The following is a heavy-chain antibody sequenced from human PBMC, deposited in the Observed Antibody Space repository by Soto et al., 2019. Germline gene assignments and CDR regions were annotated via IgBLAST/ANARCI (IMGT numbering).Heavy chain of an antibody. V-gene: IGHV3-11*01. J-gene: IGHJ3*02. CDR3: ARVEYNPRAGGAFDI. CDR2: ISSSGSTI. CDR1: GFTFSDYY. Sequence: GGSLRLSCAASGFTFSDYYMSWIRQAPGKGLEWVSYISSSGSTIYYADSVKGRFTISRGNAKNSLYLQMNSLRAEDTAVYYCARVEYNPRAGGAFDIWGQGTMVTVSS. D-gene: IGHD1-20*01.